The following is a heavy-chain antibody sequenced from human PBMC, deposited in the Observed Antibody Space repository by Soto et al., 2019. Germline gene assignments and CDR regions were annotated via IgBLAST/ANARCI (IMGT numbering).Heavy chain of an antibody. J-gene: IGHJ4*02. D-gene: IGHD6-19*01. CDR3: AKELVAVAVETWIFDY. V-gene: IGHV3-9*01. CDR1: GFTFDDYA. Sequence: EVQLVESGGGLVQPGRSLRLSCAASGFTFDDYAMHWVRQAPGKGLEWVSGISWNSGSIGYADSVKGRFTISRDNAKNSLYLQMNSLRAEDTALYYCAKELVAVAVETWIFDYWGQGTLVTVSS. CDR2: ISWNSGSI.